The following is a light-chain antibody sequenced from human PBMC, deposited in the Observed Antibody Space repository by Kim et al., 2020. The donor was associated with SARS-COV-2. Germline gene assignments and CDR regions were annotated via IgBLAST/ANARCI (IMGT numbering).Light chain of an antibody. CDR1: SLRGYY. Sequence: VGLGHQVRITCQGDSLRGYYASWYQQKPGQAPVLVIYGKNNRPSGIPDRFSGSSSGNTASLTITGAQAEDEADYYCNSRDSSGLYVFGTGTKVTVL. CDR3: NSRDSSGLYV. CDR2: GKN. J-gene: IGLJ1*01. V-gene: IGLV3-19*01.